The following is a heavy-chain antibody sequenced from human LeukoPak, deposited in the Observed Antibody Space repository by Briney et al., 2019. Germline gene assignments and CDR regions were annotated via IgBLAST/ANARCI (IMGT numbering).Heavy chain of an antibody. CDR2: MSYDGSDK. CDR1: GFTFSSYA. D-gene: IGHD3-10*01. J-gene: IGHJ3*01. V-gene: IGHV3-30-3*01. Sequence: PGGSLRLSCAAFGFTFSSYAMHWVRQAPGKGLEWVALMSYDGSDKYFADSVMGRFTISRDNSKNTLYLHMTSLRAEDTAVYYCARPYSGFFAAFDVWGQGTMVTVSS. CDR3: ARPYSGFFAAFDV.